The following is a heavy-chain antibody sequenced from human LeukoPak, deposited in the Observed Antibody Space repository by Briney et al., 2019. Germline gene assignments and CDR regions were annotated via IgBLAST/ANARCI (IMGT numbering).Heavy chain of an antibody. Sequence: GASVKVSCKASGYTFTDFYIRWVRQAPGQGLEWMGWISAYNGNTNYAQKLQGRVTMTTDTSTSTAYMELRSLRSDDTAVYYCGRAAAPDYWGQGTLVTVSS. CDR3: GRAAAPDY. V-gene: IGHV1-18*01. J-gene: IGHJ4*02. CDR2: ISAYNGNT. D-gene: IGHD6-13*01. CDR1: GYTFTDFY.